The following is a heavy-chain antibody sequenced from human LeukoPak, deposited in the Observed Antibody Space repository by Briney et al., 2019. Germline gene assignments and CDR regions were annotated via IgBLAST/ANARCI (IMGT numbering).Heavy chain of an antibody. CDR1: GGSISSSSYY. D-gene: IGHD3-10*01. CDR3: ARQDYGSGSSSLDY. J-gene: IGHJ4*02. CDR2: IYYSGST. Sequence: SETLSLTCTVSGGSISSSSYYWGWIRQPPGKGLEWIGSIYYSGSTYYNPSLKSRVTISVDTSKNQFSLKLSSVTAADTAVYYCARQDYGSGSSSLDYWGQGTLVTVSS. V-gene: IGHV4-39*01.